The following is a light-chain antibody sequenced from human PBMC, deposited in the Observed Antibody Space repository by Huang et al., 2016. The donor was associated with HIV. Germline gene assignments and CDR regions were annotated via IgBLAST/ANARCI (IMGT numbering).Light chain of an antibody. CDR3: QQRINWPPYT. V-gene: IGKV3-11*01. J-gene: IGKJ2*01. CDR2: DAS. CDR1: QSVSTY. Sequence: EIVLTQSPATLSLSPGERATLSCRASQSVSTYLAWYQHRPDHAPRPLINDASNRATGIPARFSGSGSGTDFTLTISSLEPEDFAVYYCQQRINWPPYTFGQGTNLEIK.